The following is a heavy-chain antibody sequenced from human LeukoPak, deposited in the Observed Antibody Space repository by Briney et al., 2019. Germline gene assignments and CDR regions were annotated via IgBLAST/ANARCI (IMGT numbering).Heavy chain of an antibody. CDR1: GGSISSGGYY. Sequence: SQTLSLTCTVSGGSISSGGYYWSWIRQPPGKGLEWIGYIYHSGSTYYNPSLKSRVTISVDRSKNQFSLRLSSVTAADTAVYYCARVIRRFLVGATPDAFDIWGQGTMVTVSS. CDR3: ARVIRRFLVGATPDAFDI. V-gene: IGHV4-30-2*01. CDR2: IYHSGST. D-gene: IGHD1-26*01. J-gene: IGHJ3*02.